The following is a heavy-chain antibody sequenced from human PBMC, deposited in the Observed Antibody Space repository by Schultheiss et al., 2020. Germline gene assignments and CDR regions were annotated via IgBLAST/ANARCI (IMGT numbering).Heavy chain of an antibody. CDR3: AKRGNEADTSKYYFDY. D-gene: IGHD2-2*01. CDR1: GFTFSSYG. Sequence: GGSLRLSCAASGFTFSSYGMHWVRQAPGKGLEWVAVISYDGSNKYYADSVKGRFTISRDNSQNTLYLQMNSLRAEDTAVYYCAKRGNEADTSKYYFDYWGQGTLVTVSS. J-gene: IGHJ4*02. CDR2: ISYDGSNK. V-gene: IGHV3-30*18.